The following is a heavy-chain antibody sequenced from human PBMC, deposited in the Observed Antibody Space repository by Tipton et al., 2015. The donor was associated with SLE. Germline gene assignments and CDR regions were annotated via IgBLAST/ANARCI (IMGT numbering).Heavy chain of an antibody. V-gene: IGHV4-38-2*02. D-gene: IGHD3-3*01. CDR3: ARDPYDSWSDYQATFDY. CDR2: VFRGGTA. CDR1: GFTFSGYG. J-gene: IGHJ4*02. Sequence: LRLSCAASGFTFSGYGMGWVRQAPGKGLEWIGEVFRGGTAYYNPSLKSRVTMSVDTSKNQFSLKLTSVTAADTAVYYCARDPYDSWSDYQATFDYWGQGTLATVSP.